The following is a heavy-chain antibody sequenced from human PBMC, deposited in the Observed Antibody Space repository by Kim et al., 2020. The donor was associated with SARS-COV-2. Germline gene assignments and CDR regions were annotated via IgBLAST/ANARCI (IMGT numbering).Heavy chain of an antibody. CDR2: LSGSGGST. J-gene: IGHJ3*02. V-gene: IGHV3-23*01. Sequence: GGSLRLSCAASGFTFGTYAMSWVRQAPGRGLEWVSGLSGSGGSTYYADSVKGRFSISRDNSNNTLYLQMNSLRGEDTAVYYCAKGLWAVTSAAFEIWG. CDR3: AKGLWAVTSAAFEI. D-gene: IGHD4-17*01. CDR1: GFTFGTYA.